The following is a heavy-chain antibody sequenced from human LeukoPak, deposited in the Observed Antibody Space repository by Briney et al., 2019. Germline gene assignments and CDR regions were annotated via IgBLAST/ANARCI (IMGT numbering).Heavy chain of an antibody. J-gene: IGHJ6*03. CDR2: IYYSGST. Sequence: PSETLSLTCTVSGGSISSSSYYWGWIRQPPGKGLEWIGSIYYSGSTYYNPSLKSRVTISVDTSKNQFSLKLSSVTAADTAVYYCARGEWYSSSEDYYMDVWGKGTTVTVSS. CDR1: GGSISSSSYY. V-gene: IGHV4-39*01. D-gene: IGHD6-13*01. CDR3: ARGEWYSSSEDYYMDV.